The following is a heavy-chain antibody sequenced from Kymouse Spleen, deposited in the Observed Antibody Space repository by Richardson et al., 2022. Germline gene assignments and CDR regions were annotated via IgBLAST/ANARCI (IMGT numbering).Heavy chain of an antibody. CDR3: ARGGIAAAGPGYYYYYGMDV. D-gene: IGHD6-13*01. CDR1: GGSISSSNW. CDR2: IYHSGST. Sequence: QVQLQESGPGLVKPSGTLSLTCAVSGGSISSSNWWSWVRQPPGKGLEWIGEIYHSGSTNYNPSLKSRVTISVDKSKNQFSLKLSSVTAADTAVYYCARGGIAAAGPGYYYYYGMDVWGQGTTVTVSS. V-gene: IGHV4-4*02. J-gene: IGHJ6*02.